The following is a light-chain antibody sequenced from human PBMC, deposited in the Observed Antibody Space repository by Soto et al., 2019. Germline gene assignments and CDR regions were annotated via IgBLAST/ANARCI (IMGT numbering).Light chain of an antibody. Sequence: DIVMTQSPLSLPVTPGEPASISCRSSQSLLNSNGYNSLDWYVQKPGQSPQLLIFLGSNRASGVPDRFSGSGSGTDFTLKISRVEAEDVGVYYCMQNVQTPLTFGPGTKVDIK. CDR2: LGS. V-gene: IGKV2-28*01. J-gene: IGKJ3*01. CDR3: MQNVQTPLT. CDR1: QSLLNSNGYNS.